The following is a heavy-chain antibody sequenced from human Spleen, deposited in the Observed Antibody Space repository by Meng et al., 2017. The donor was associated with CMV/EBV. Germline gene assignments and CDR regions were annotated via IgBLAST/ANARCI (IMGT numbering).Heavy chain of an antibody. D-gene: IGHD1-1*01. CDR3: ARDRYNWDFDY. V-gene: IGHV1-18*01. J-gene: IGHJ4*02. CDR1: GYTFIHFC. CDR2: ISPYNGNR. Sequence: SCQAYGYTFIHFCFTLVRQAPGQGLQWMGWISPYNGNRKYEKSLQGRVTLTTDTSTRTAYMELRSLRSDDTAVYYCARDRYNWDFDYWGQGTLVTVSS.